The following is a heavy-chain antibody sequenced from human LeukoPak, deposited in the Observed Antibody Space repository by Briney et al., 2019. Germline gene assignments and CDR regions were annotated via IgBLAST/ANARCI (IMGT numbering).Heavy chain of an antibody. CDR3: AKAGLRSRYYFDY. CDR2: WHDGSNE. V-gene: IGHV3-33*06. J-gene: IGHJ4*02. Sequence: WHDGSNEYYADSVKGQFTISRDNSKNTLYLQMNSLRAEDTAVYYCAKAGLRSRYYFDYWGQGTLVTVSS. D-gene: IGHD4-17*01.